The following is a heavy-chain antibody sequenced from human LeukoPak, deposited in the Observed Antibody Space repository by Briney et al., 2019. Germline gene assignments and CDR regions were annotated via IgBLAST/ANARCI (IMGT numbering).Heavy chain of an antibody. J-gene: IGHJ5*02. Sequence: GGFLRLSCAASGFTFSSYSMNWVRQAPGKGLEWVSSISSSSSYIYYADSVKGRFTISRDNAKNSLYLQMNSLRAEDTAVYYCARGLTYYYDSSGAYNWFDPWGQGTLVTVSS. CDR3: ARGLTYYYDSSGAYNWFDP. V-gene: IGHV3-21*01. CDR1: GFTFSSYS. D-gene: IGHD3-22*01. CDR2: ISSSSSYI.